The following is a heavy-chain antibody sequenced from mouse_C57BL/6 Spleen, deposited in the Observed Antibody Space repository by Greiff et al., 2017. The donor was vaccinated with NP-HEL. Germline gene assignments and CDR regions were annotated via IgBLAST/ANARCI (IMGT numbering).Heavy chain of an antibody. Sequence: EVQGVESGGGLVQPGGSLKLSCAASGFTFSDYYMYWVRQTPEKRLEWVAYISNGGGSTYYPDTVKGRFTISRDNAKNTLYLQMSRLKSEDTAMYYCARHDYYGYFDYWGQGTTLTVSS. V-gene: IGHV5-12*01. D-gene: IGHD1-1*01. J-gene: IGHJ2*01. CDR1: GFTFSDYY. CDR3: ARHDYYGYFDY. CDR2: ISNGGGST.